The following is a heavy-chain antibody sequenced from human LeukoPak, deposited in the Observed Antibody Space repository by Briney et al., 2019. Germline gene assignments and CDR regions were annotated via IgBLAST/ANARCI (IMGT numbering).Heavy chain of an antibody. D-gene: IGHD3-10*01. CDR3: AKSNGYGLIDI. V-gene: IGHV1-18*01. CDR2: ISAYNGNT. Sequence: GASVKVSCKASGYTFTSYGISWVRQAPGQGLEWMEWISAYNGNTNYAQKLQGRVTMTTDTSTSTAYMELRSLRSEDTAVYYCAKSNGYGLIDIWGQGTMVTVSS. J-gene: IGHJ3*02. CDR1: GYTFTSYG.